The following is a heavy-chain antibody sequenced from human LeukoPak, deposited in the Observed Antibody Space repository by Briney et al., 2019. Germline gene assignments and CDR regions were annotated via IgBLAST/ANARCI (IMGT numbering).Heavy chain of an antibody. D-gene: IGHD1-26*01. V-gene: IGHV4-61*02. CDR1: GGSISSGSYY. CDR3: ARDLTNYSGSYYYDTEGGWFDP. J-gene: IGHJ5*02. Sequence: SQTLSLTCTVSGGSISSGSYYWSWIRQPAGKGLEWIGRIYTSGSTNYNPSLKSRVTISVDTSKNQFSLKLSSVTAADTAVYYCARDLTNYSGSYYYDTEGGWFDPWGQGTLVTVSS. CDR2: IYTSGST.